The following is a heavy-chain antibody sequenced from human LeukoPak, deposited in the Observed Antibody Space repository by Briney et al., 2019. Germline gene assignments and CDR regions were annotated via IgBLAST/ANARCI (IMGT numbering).Heavy chain of an antibody. V-gene: IGHV4-34*01. CDR2: INHSGST. D-gene: IGHD2-21*02. J-gene: IGHJ5*02. CDR3: APLEVTWGDP. CDR1: GGSFSGYY. Sequence: PSETLSLTCAVYGGSFSGYYWSWIRQPPGKGLEWIGEINHSGSTNYNPSLKSRVTISVDTSKNQFSLKLSSVTAADTAVYYCAPLEVTWGDPWGQGTLVTVSS.